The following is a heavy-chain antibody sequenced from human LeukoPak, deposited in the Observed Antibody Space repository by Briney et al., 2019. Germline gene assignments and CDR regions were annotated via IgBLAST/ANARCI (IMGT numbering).Heavy chain of an antibody. CDR3: ARGPWEPGFYYYYYMDV. V-gene: IGHV4-30-4*08. D-gene: IGHD1-14*01. CDR1: GGSISSGDYY. Sequence: SETLSLTCTVSGGSISSGDYYWSWIRQPPGKGLEWIGYIYYSGSTYYNPSLKSRVTISVDTSKNQFSLKLSSVTAADTAVYYCARGPWEPGFYYYYYMDVWGKGTTVTVSS. CDR2: IYYSGST. J-gene: IGHJ6*03.